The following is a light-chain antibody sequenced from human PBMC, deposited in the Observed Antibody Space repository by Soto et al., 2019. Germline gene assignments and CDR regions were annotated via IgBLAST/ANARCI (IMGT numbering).Light chain of an antibody. CDR1: SSDVGGYNY. CDR2: EVS. CDR3: SSYAGSNNLV. J-gene: IGLJ2*01. V-gene: IGLV2-8*01. Sequence: QAALTQPPSAPGSPGQSVTTSCTGTSSDVGGYNYVSWYQQHPGKAPKLMIYEVSKRPSGVPDRFSGSKSGNTASLTVSGLQAEDEADYYCSSYAGSNNLVFGGGTKLTVL.